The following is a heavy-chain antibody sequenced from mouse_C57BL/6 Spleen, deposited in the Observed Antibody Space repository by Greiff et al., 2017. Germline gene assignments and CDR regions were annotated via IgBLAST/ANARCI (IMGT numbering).Heavy chain of an antibody. Sequence: QVQLQQPGAELVMPGASVKLSCKASGYTFTSYWMHWVKQRPGQGLEWIGEIDPSDSYTNYNQKFQGKSTLTVDKSSSTAYMQLCSLTSEDSAVYYCARSGYDGYPDYWGQGTTLTVSS. CDR1: GYTFTSYW. D-gene: IGHD2-3*01. CDR3: ARSGYDGYPDY. V-gene: IGHV1-69*01. J-gene: IGHJ2*01. CDR2: IDPSDSYT.